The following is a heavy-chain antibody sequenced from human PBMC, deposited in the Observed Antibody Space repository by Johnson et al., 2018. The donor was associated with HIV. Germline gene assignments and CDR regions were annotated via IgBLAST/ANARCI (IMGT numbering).Heavy chain of an antibody. CDR3: ARSYSGNSAFDI. D-gene: IGHD1-26*01. CDR1: GFTFSSYG. Sequence: QVQLVESGGGVVQPGGSLRLSCAASGFTFSSYGMHWVRQAPGKGLEWVAFIRYDGSNKYYADSVKGRFTISRDNSKNTLYLQMNSLRAEDTAAYYCARSYSGNSAFDIWGQGTMVTVSS. V-gene: IGHV3-30*02. J-gene: IGHJ3*02. CDR2: IRYDGSNK.